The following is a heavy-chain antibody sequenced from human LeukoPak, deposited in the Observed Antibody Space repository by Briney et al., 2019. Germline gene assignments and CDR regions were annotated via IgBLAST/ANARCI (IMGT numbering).Heavy chain of an antibody. V-gene: IGHV3-23*01. J-gene: IGHJ6*02. CDR2: IGGSGGST. CDR1: GFTFSTYA. CDR3: GMDV. Sequence: GGSLRLSCAASGFTFSTYAMSWVRQAPGKGLEWVSGIGGSGGSTYYADSVKGRFTISRENAKKSLYLQMNSLRAGDTAVYDNGMDVWGQGTTVTVSS.